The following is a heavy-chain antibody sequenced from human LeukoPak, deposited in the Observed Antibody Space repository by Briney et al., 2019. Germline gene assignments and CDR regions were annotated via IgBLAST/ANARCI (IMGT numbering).Heavy chain of an antibody. V-gene: IGHV3-21*01. D-gene: IGHD5-12*01. CDR2: ISSTSRSYI. Sequence: GGSLRLSCAASGFTFSSYEMNWVRQAPGKGLEWVSSISSTSRSYIYYADSVKGRFTISRDNAKNSLYLQMNSLRAEDTAVYYCAREHSGYDFPGRDYYYMDVWGKGTTVTVSS. CDR3: AREHSGYDFPGRDYYYMDV. J-gene: IGHJ6*03. CDR1: GFTFSSYE.